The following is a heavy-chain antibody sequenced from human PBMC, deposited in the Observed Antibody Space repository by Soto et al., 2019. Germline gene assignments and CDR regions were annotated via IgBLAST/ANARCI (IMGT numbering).Heavy chain of an antibody. CDR1: GFTFSSYA. V-gene: IGHV3-30-3*01. CDR3: ARGSRRGYYDSSGYSAGGYFDY. J-gene: IGHJ4*02. D-gene: IGHD3-22*01. CDR2: ISYDGSNK. Sequence: QVQLVESGGGVVQPGRSLRLSCAASGFTFSSYAMHWVRQAPGKGLEWVAVISYDGSNKYYADSVKGRFTISRDNSKNTLYLQMTSLRAEDTAVYYCARGSRRGYYDSSGYSAGGYFDYWGQGTLVTVSS.